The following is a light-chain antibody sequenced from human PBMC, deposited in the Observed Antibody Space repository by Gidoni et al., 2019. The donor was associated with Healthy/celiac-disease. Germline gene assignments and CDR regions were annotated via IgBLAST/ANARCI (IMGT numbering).Light chain of an antibody. CDR3: LQYDNYPRT. Sequence: AIQVTQSPSSLSASVGDRVTITCQASQGIRKDLGWYQQKPGKAPKLLIYAASSLQTGVPSRFSGSGSGTDFTLTISSLQPEDFATYYCLQYDNYPRTFGQGTKVEIK. V-gene: IGKV1-6*01. CDR1: QGIRKD. CDR2: AAS. J-gene: IGKJ1*01.